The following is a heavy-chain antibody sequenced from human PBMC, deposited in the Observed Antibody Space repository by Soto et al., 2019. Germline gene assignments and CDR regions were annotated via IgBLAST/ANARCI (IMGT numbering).Heavy chain of an antibody. J-gene: IGHJ6*03. CDR3: AKSLVFVDHAYMDV. CDR2: ISAYNGNT. D-gene: IGHD2-21*01. Sequence: ASVKVSCKASGYTFTSYGISWVRQAPGQGLEWMGWISAYNGNTNYAQKLQGRVTITTDTSTSTAYMELRSLRPEDTALYYCAKSLVFVDHAYMDVWGKGTTVTVS. V-gene: IGHV1-18*01. CDR1: GYTFTSYG.